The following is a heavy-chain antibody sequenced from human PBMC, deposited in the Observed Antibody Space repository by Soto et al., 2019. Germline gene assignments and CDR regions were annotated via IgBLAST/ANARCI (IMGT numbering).Heavy chain of an antibody. CDR1: GGSISTSGSY. D-gene: IGHD5-12*01. CDR2: VHHSGRT. V-gene: IGHV4-31*03. J-gene: IGHJ4*03. CDR3: ARDRDYFDNSGYLRYFDF. Sequence: SETLSLTCTVSGGSISTSGSYWSWIRQSPGRGLEWLGYVHHSGRTYYNPSLKSRLKMSVDTSKNQFSLSLTSVTVADTAVYYCARDRDYFDNSGYLRYFDFWGQGTLVTVSS.